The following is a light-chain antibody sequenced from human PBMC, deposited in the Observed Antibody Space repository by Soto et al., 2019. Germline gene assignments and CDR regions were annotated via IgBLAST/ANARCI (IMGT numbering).Light chain of an antibody. CDR1: QSVGIN. CDR3: PQHARWPLT. Sequence: IRLTQCASVLSAAPGERDTRTCRASQSVGINLAWYQQKAGKAPGLLIYAASTRPTGIPSRFSGSGSGTEFTLTISSLQPEDSAAYYCPQHARWPLTFGRGTRLDIK. J-gene: IGKJ5*01. V-gene: IGKV3-11*01. CDR2: AAS.